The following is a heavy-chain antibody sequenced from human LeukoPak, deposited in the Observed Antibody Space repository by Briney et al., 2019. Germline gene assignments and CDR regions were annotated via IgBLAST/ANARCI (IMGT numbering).Heavy chain of an antibody. V-gene: IGHV4-39*07. J-gene: IGHJ6*03. CDR2: IYYSGST. Sequence: AETLSLTCTVSGGSISSSSYYWGWILQPPGKGLEWIGSIYYSGSTYYNPSLTSRVTISVDTSKNQFSLKLSSVTAADTAVYYCASITMVRGVIFYYHYMDVWGKGTTVTVSS. CDR3: ASITMVRGVIFYYHYMDV. CDR1: GGSISSSSYY. D-gene: IGHD3-10*01.